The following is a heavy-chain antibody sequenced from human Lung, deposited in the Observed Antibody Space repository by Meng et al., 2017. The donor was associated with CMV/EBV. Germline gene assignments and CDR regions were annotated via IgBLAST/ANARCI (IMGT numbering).Heavy chain of an antibody. CDR2: ISTNTGNP. D-gene: IGHD6-19*01. J-gene: IGHJ4*02. Sequence: SGAELNKPVASANVSFKAAGYTFTRYPMNWVRQAPGQGLEWMGWISTNTGNPTYAQGFTGRFVFSVDTSVSTAYLQISSLKAEDTAVYYCGTLKYTSGFYGPAYWGQGALVTVSS. CDR1: GYTFTRYP. V-gene: IGHV7-4-1*02. CDR3: GTLKYTSGFYGPAY.